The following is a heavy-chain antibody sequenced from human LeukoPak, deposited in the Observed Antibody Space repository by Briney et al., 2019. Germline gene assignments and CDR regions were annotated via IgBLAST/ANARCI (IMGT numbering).Heavy chain of an antibody. V-gene: IGHV1-2*02. CDR1: GYTFTGYY. CDR3: ARDRQWLVRDYYFDY. J-gene: IGHJ4*02. Sequence: GASVKVSCKASGYTFTGYYMHWVRQAPGQGLEWMGWINPNSGGTNYAQKFQGRVTMTRDTSISTAYMELSRLRSDDTAVYYCARDRQWLVRDYYFDYWGQGTLVTVSS. CDR2: INPNSGGT. D-gene: IGHD6-19*01.